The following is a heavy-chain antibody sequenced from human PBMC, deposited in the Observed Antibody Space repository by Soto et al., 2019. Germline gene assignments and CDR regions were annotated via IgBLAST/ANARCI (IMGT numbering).Heavy chain of an antibody. J-gene: IGHJ4*02. D-gene: IGHD2-21*01. CDR2: IYHTGTT. Sequence: SETLSLTCTVLGGSITEENYCRGWLRQPPGKGLEWIGSIYHTGTTYYNPSLKSRVTMSVDTSKNQFSLNLSSVTAADSAVYYCARRGGASGTNDYWGQGTLVTVSS. CDR3: ARRGGASGTNDY. CDR1: GGSITEENYC. V-gene: IGHV4-39*01.